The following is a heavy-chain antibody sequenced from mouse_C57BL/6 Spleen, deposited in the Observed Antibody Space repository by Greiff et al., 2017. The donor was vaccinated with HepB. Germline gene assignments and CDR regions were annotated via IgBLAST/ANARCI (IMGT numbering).Heavy chain of an antibody. Sequence: QVQLQQPAAELVRPGSSVKLSCKASGYTFTSYWMHWVKQRPIQGLEWIGNIDPSDSETHYNQKFKDKATLTVDKSSSTAYMQLSSLTSEDSAVYYCARKGRVRPEYFDVWGTGTTVTVSS. CDR2: IDPSDSET. CDR1: GYTFTSYW. V-gene: IGHV1-52*01. J-gene: IGHJ1*03. D-gene: IGHD1-2*01. CDR3: ARKGRVRPEYFDV.